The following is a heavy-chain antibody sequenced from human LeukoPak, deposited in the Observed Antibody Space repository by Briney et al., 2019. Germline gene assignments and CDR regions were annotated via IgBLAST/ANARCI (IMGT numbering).Heavy chain of an antibody. CDR1: GCTFTSYG. Sequence: ASVKVSCKASGCTFTSYGISWVRQAPGQGLEWMGWISAYNGNTNYAQKLQGRVTMTTDTSTSTAYMELRSLRSDDTAVYYCARAGPRDPVYDYVWGSYRSYYFDYWGQGTLVTVSS. CDR2: ISAYNGNT. V-gene: IGHV1-18*01. J-gene: IGHJ4*02. D-gene: IGHD3-16*02. CDR3: ARAGPRDPVYDYVWGSYRSYYFDY.